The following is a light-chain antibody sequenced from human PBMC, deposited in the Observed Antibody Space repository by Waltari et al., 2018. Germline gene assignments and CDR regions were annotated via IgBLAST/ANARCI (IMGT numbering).Light chain of an antibody. J-gene: IGLJ2*01. CDR1: ALSTKY. V-gene: IGLV3-10*01. CDR3: LSPDSSGTYVV. CDR2: EDS. Sequence: SYELTQPPSVSVSPGQTASITCSGHALSTKYAYWYHQKSGPAPVLVIFEDSKRPSGIPERISGSSSGTMATLTLSGAQLEDEGDYYCLSPDSSGTYVVFGGGTKLTVL.